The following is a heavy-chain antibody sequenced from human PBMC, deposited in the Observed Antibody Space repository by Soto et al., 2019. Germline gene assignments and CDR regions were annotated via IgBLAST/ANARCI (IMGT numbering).Heavy chain of an antibody. CDR1: GFTFSSYA. CDR3: AKFPRGCSSTSCYATYFDY. CDR2: ISGSGGST. V-gene: IGHV3-23*01. Sequence: EVQLLESGGGLVQPGGSLRLSCAASGFTFSSYAMSWVRQAPGKGLEWVSAISGSGGSTYYADSVKGRFTISRDNSKNTLYLQMNSLRAEDTAVYYCAKFPRGCSSTSCYATYFDYWGQGTLVTVSS. D-gene: IGHD2-2*01. J-gene: IGHJ4*02.